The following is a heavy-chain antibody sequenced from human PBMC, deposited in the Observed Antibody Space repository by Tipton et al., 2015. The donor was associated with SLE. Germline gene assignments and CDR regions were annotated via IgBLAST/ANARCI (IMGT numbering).Heavy chain of an antibody. Sequence: TLSLTCAVSGYSISSGYYWGWIRQPAGKGLEWIGYISTSGSTNYNPSLKSRVTISVDTSKNQFSLKLSSVTAADTAVYYCARDDGDSYRDAFDIWGQGTMVTVSS. CDR1: GYSISSGYY. J-gene: IGHJ3*02. CDR3: ARDDGDSYRDAFDI. V-gene: IGHV4-61*09. D-gene: IGHD4-17*01. CDR2: ISTSGST.